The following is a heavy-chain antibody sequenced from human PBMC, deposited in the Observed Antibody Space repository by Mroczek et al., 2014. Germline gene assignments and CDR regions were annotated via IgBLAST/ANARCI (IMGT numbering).Heavy chain of an antibody. Sequence: QVQLQESGPGLVKPSETLSLTCTVSVAPSVVTTGAGSGSPQEGTGVDWVYLLQWEHQLQPSLKSRVTISVDTSKNQFSLKLSSVTAADTAVYYCASYSNYFYFDYWGQGTLVTVSS. V-gene: IGHV4-59*01. CDR3: ASYSNYFYFDY. J-gene: IGHJ4*02. CDR1: VAPSVVTT. D-gene: IGHD4-11*01. CDR2: LLQWEH.